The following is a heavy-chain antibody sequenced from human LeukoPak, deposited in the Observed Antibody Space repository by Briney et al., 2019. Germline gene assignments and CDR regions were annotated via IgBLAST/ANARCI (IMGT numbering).Heavy chain of an antibody. D-gene: IGHD3-10*01. V-gene: IGHV4-38-2*02. CDR2: IYHSGST. Sequence: SETLSLTCTVSGYSISSGYYWGWIRQPPGKGLEWIGSIYHSGSTYDNPSLKSRVTTSVDTSKNQFSLKLSSVTAADTAVYYCARERVDDGSGTSFNYWGQGTLVTVSS. J-gene: IGHJ4*02. CDR1: GYSISSGYY. CDR3: ARERVDDGSGTSFNY.